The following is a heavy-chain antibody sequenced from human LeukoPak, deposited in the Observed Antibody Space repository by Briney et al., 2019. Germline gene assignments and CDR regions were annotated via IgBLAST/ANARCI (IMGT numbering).Heavy chain of an antibody. CDR3: AGELLMTTGAFDI. D-gene: IGHD4-17*01. CDR1: GFTFSSYS. J-gene: IGHJ3*02. V-gene: IGHV3-21*01. CDR2: ISSSSSYI. Sequence: GGSLRLSCAASGFTFSSYSMNWVRQAPGKGLEWVSSISSSSSYIYYADSVKGRFTISRDNAKNSLYLQMNSLRAEDTAVYYCAGELLMTTGAFDIWGQGTMVTVSS.